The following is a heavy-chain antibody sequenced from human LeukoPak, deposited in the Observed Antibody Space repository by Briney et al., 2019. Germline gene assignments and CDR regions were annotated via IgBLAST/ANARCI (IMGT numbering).Heavy chain of an antibody. D-gene: IGHD3-3*01. CDR3: ARGQGDAWSGYVLNV. Sequence: SETLSLTCAVYGGSFSGHYWSWIRQPPGKGLEWIGEMDHSGSTDYNPSLKSRVTISVDTSKNQFSLNLSSVTAADTAVYYCARGQGDAWSGYVLNVWGKGTTVTVSS. CDR1: GGSFSGHY. J-gene: IGHJ6*04. CDR2: MDHSGST. V-gene: IGHV4-34*01.